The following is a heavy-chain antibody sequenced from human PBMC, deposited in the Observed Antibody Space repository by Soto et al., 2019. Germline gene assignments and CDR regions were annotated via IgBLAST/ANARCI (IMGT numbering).Heavy chain of an antibody. CDR3: ARVPDY. Sequence: PSETLSLTCAVSGGSISSCGCCWTWNRKPPGKSKEGIGYIYHSGSIYYNTSLKSRVTISVDRSKNQFSMKLSSVTAADTAVYYCARVPDYWVQGTLVTVSS. CDR1: GGSISSCGCC. V-gene: IGHV4-30-2*01. J-gene: IGHJ4*02. CDR2: IYHSGSI.